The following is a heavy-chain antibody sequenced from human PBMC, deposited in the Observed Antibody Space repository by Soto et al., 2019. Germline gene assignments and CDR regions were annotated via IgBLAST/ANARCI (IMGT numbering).Heavy chain of an antibody. V-gene: IGHV4-59*07. J-gene: IGHJ3*02. CDR1: GGAISIYY. CDR2: IYYSGST. CDR3: ARVLDGGDAFDI. D-gene: IGHD3-16*01. Sequence: SDTLSLTCTVSGGAISIYYWSWVRQPPGKGLEWIGYIYYSGSTNYNPSLKSRVTISVDTSKNQFSLKLSSVTAADTAVYYCARVLDGGDAFDIWGQGTMVTVSS.